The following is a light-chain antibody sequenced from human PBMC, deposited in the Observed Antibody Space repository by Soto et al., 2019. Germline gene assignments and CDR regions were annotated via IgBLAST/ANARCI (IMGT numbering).Light chain of an antibody. CDR3: TSYIHRRTLVV. J-gene: IGLJ2*01. V-gene: IGLV2-14*01. Sequence: QSALTQPASVSGSPGQSITISCTGTSIDVGGYNYVSWYHHHPGKAPKLMIYGVTNRPSGVSIRFSGSKSGNTASLPISGIQPVGEADYFCTSYIHRRTLVVFGGGTKLTVL. CDR1: SIDVGGYNY. CDR2: GVT.